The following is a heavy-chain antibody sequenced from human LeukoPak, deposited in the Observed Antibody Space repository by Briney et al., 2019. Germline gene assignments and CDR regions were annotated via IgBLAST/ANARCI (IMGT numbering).Heavy chain of an antibody. V-gene: IGHV3-9*03. J-gene: IGHJ4*02. Sequence: PGGSLRLSCAASGFTFDDYAMHWVRQAPGKGLEWVSGISWNSGSIGYADSVKGRFTISRDNAKNSLYLQMNSLRAEDMALYYCAKDFGSSWTTGVGYWGQGTLVTVSS. CDR2: ISWNSGSI. CDR1: GFTFDDYA. CDR3: AKDFGSSWTTGVGY. D-gene: IGHD6-13*01.